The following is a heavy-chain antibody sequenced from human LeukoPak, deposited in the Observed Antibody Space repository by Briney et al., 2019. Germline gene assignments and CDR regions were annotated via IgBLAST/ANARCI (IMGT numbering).Heavy chain of an antibody. CDR3: AKFEVVAADFDY. CDR1: GFTFSSYA. V-gene: IGHV3-23*01. J-gene: IGHJ4*02. D-gene: IGHD2-15*01. Sequence: GGSLRLSCAASGFTFSSYAMSWVRQAPGKGLEWVSAISGSGGSSYYADSVKGRFTISRDNSKNTLYLQMNSLRAEDTAVYYRAKFEVVAADFDYWGQGTLVTVSS. CDR2: ISGSGGSS.